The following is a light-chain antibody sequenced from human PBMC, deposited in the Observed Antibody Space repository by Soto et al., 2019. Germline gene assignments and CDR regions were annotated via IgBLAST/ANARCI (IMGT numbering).Light chain of an antibody. CDR1: QTIGSY. Sequence: DIQMTQSPSSLSASVRERVTIAFRAIQTIGSYLNWYQHQPGRAPKLLVYDASTLQSGVASRFSGSGSGTEFTLIISGLQPDDSATYYCQQYTNTNNPWMFGQGTKVDIK. CDR3: QQYTNTNNPWM. CDR2: DAS. V-gene: IGKV1-39*01. J-gene: IGKJ1*01.